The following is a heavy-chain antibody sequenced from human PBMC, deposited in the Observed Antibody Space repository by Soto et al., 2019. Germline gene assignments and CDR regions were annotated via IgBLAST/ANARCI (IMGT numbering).Heavy chain of an antibody. J-gene: IGHJ6*02. CDR2: IKRKIDGETT. V-gene: IGHV3-15*07. Sequence: EVQLVGSGGGLVKPGGSLRLSCVASGFSITNAWMNWVRQAPGKGLEWVGRIKRKIDGETTDYAAPVKGRFTISRDDSKNMLYLQMNSLKADDTALYYCTTGSVEGVWGQGTTVTVSS. CDR3: TTGSVEGV. CDR1: GFSITNAW. D-gene: IGHD2-15*01.